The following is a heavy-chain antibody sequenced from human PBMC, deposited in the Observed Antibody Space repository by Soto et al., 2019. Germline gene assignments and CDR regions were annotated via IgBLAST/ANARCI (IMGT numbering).Heavy chain of an antibody. CDR3: GRGGHLLWDTRRMDV. CDR2: INAGNGNT. J-gene: IGHJ6*04. CDR1: GYTFTSYA. V-gene: IGHV1-3*01. D-gene: IGHD3-10*01. Sequence: ASVKVSCKASGYTFTSYAMHWVRQAPGQRLEWMGWINAGNGNTKYSQKFQGRVTITRDTSASTAYMELSSLRAEDTAVYYCGRGGHLLWDTRRMDVLRKGNTVTVAS.